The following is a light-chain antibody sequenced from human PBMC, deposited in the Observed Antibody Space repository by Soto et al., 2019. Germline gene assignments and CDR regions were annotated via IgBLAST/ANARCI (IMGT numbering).Light chain of an antibody. V-gene: IGKV3-15*01. Sequence: EIVLTQSPATLSVSPGERATLSCRTSQSISSNLAWYQQKPGQAPRLLIYGAFIRAPGFPVTFRGTGSGSDSTLTITSLQSEDGALYYYQHYDKCPYTFGRGTKLEIK. J-gene: IGKJ2*01. CDR2: GAF. CDR3: QHYDKCPYT. CDR1: QSISSN.